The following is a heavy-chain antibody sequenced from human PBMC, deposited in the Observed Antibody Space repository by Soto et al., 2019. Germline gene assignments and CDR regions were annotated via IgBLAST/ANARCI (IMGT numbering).Heavy chain of an antibody. D-gene: IGHD3-3*01. CDR3: ARFWSGDYSRWFDP. CDR2: INHSGSN. Sequence: SETLSLTYAVCGGSFSGYYWIWIRQRPGKGLERIGEINHSGSNNYNPSLKSRVTIAVDTSKKKFSLKRRSVTAADTDVYYCARFWSGDYSRWFDPWGQGTLVT. J-gene: IGHJ5*02. CDR1: GGSFSGYY. V-gene: IGHV4-34*01.